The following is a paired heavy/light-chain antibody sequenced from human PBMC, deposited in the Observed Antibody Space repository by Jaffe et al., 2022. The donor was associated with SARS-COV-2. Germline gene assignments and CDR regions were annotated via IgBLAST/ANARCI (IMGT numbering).Light chain of an antibody. Sequence: DVQMTQSPSSLSASIGDRVTITCRASQSFGASLNWYQQKPGKAPQLLIFGASRLQSGVPSRFSGSGSGTDFALTISSLQPEDSAIYYCQQSDNTPWTFGQGTKVEIK. J-gene: IGKJ1*01. CDR1: QSFGAS. CDR3: QQSDNTPWT. CDR2: GAS. V-gene: IGKV1-39*01.
Heavy chain of an antibody. CDR1: GYTFTDYF. CDR2: INPTYGNA. CDR3: ARERTLVAATTSRYFDL. V-gene: IGHV1-2*05. Sequence: QVQLVQSGAEVKKPGASVKVSCKASGYTFTDYFLHWVRQAPGQGLEWMGRINPTYGNADYAQKFQGWVTMTRDASLSTANQELTGLESDDTVVYFCARERTLVAATTSRYFDLWGRGTLVTVSS. D-gene: IGHD1-26*01. J-gene: IGHJ2*01.